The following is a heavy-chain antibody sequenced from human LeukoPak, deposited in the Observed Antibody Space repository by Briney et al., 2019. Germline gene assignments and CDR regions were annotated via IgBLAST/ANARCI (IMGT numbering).Heavy chain of an antibody. Sequence: SETLSLTCTVSGGSISSYYWSWIRQPPGKGLEWIGHIYYSGSTNYNPSLKSRVTISVDTSKNQFSLKLSSVTAADTAVYYCARGSIVGATTLDYWGQGTLVTVSS. D-gene: IGHD1-26*01. CDR2: IYYSGST. CDR3: ARGSIVGATTLDY. V-gene: IGHV4-59*01. J-gene: IGHJ4*02. CDR1: GGSISSYY.